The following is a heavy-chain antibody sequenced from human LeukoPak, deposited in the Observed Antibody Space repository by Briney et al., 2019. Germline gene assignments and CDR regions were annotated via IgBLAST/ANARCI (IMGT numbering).Heavy chain of an antibody. CDR1: GGSISNYS. J-gene: IGHJ5*02. Sequence: PSETLSLTCTVSGGSISNYSWSWIRQPPGKGLECIGYIYYSGSTNYNPSLKSRVTISVDTSKNQFSLKLSSVTAADTAVYYCARDQRRNWFDPWGQGTLVTVSS. CDR2: IYYSGST. V-gene: IGHV4-59*01. CDR3: ARDQRRNWFDP.